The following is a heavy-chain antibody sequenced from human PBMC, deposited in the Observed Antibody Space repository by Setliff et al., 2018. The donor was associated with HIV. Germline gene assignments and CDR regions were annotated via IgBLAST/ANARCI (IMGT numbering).Heavy chain of an antibody. V-gene: IGHV4-39*01. CDR1: GASMNSSNSY. CDR3: ARRFLTTVVTLGFHI. J-gene: IGHJ3*02. Sequence: TSETLSLTCTVYGASMNSSNSYWVWIRQPTGKGLEWIGSIYYSGHTYYNSSLQSRFTISVDKSKNRFTLTLTSVTAADTAVYYCARRFLTTVVTLGFHIWGQGTMVTVSS. D-gene: IGHD4-17*01. CDR2: IYYSGHT.